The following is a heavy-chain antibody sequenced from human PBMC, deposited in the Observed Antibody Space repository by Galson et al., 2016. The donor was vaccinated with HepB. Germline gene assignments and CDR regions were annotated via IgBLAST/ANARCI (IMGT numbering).Heavy chain of an antibody. D-gene: IGHD2-15*01. J-gene: IGHJ4*02. CDR1: GYILSRCA. CDR3: ARDELVAAGSFFDF. V-gene: IGHV1-3*01. Sequence: SVKVSCKASGYILSRCAMHWVRQAPGQGLEWMGWIIGGSGDTRYAQNFQGRVTIMTDTSANTIYMELSSLRPEDTAVYYCARDELVAAGSFFDFWGQGTLVTVSS. CDR2: IIGGSGDT.